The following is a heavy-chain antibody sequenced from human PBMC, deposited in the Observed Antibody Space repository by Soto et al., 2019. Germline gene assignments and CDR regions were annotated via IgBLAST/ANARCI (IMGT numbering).Heavy chain of an antibody. Sequence: QVQLVQSGAEVQMPGASVKVSCRASGYSFTTSGITWVRQAPGQGLEWMGWISTYNGNTNYAQKIQDRLILTTDTSTSTAYMELRSLRSDDTAIYYCARRLYGDYDYWGKGTLVTVSS. CDR1: GYSFTTSG. V-gene: IGHV1-18*01. CDR3: ARRLYGDYDY. CDR2: ISTYNGNT. J-gene: IGHJ4*02. D-gene: IGHD4-17*01.